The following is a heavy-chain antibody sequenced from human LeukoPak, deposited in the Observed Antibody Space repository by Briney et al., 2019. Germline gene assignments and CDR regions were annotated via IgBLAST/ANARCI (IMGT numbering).Heavy chain of an antibody. CDR1: GGSISSSSYY. V-gene: IGHV4-39*07. D-gene: IGHD2-21*02. Sequence: SETLSLTCTVSGGSISSSSYYWGWIRQPPGKGLEWIGNIFYSGNTYYNPSLQSRVTISVDTSKNQFSLKLSSVTAADTAVYYCATGFSVVVTAIHFDYWGQGTLVTVSS. CDR2: IFYSGNT. CDR3: ATGFSVVVTAIHFDY. J-gene: IGHJ4*02.